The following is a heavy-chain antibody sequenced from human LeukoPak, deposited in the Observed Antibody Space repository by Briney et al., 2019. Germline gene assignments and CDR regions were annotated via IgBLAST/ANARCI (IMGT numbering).Heavy chain of an antibody. CDR1: GGTFSSYA. Sequence: SVKVSCKASGGTFSSYAISWVRQAPGQGLEWMGGIIPIFGTANYAQKFQGRVTITTDESTSTAYMELSSLRSEDTAVYYCATGRDGYKELDYWGQGTLVTVSS. V-gene: IGHV1-69*05. J-gene: IGHJ4*02. CDR2: IIPIFGTA. CDR3: ATGRDGYKELDY. D-gene: IGHD5-24*01.